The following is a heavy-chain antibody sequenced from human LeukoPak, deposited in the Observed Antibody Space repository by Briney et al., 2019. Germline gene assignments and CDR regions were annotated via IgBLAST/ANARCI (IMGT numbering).Heavy chain of an antibody. J-gene: IGHJ4*02. CDR2: IYYSGST. D-gene: IGHD1-26*01. CDR3: ARRGATTKMSYFDY. CDR1: GGSFSGYY. Sequence: SETLSLTCAVHGGSFSGYYWSWIRQPPGKGLEWIGSIYYSGSTYYNPSLKSRVTISVDTSKNQFSLKLSSVTAADTAVYYCARRGATTKMSYFDYWGQGTLVTVSS. V-gene: IGHV4-34*01.